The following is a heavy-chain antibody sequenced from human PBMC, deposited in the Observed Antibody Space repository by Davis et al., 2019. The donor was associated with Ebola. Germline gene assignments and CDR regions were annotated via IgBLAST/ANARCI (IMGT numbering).Heavy chain of an antibody. CDR1: GFTFSSYA. CDR3: AKVPYGSGSSNWFDP. J-gene: IGHJ5*02. D-gene: IGHD3-10*01. CDR2: ISGSGGST. V-gene: IGHV3-23*01. Sequence: PGGSLRLSCAASGFTFSSYAMSWVRQAPGKGLEWVSAISGSGGSTYYADSAKGRFTISRDNSKNTLYLQMNSLRAEDTAVYYCAKVPYGSGSSNWFDPWGQGTLVTVSS.